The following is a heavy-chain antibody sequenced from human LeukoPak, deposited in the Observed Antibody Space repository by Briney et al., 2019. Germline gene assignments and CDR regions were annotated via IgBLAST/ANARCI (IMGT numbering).Heavy chain of an antibody. CDR3: AKSFGPVIAAAGTGAD. V-gene: IGHV1-46*01. CDR1: GYTFPSYY. CDR2: INPSGGST. J-gene: IGHJ4*02. D-gene: IGHD6-13*01. Sequence: VASVKVSCQASGYTFPSYYLHWVRQAPPQGVEWMGIINPSGGSTSYAQKFQGRVTMTKDTSTSTVYMELSSLRSEDTAVYYCAKSFGPVIAAAGTGADWGQGTLVTVSS.